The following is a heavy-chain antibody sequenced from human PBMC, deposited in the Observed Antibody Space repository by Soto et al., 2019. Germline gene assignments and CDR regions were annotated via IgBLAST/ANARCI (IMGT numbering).Heavy chain of an antibody. CDR1: GGSISSYY. D-gene: IGHD3-3*01. CDR3: ARHHPGDFWSGYSLLRNYFDY. CDR2: IYYSGST. Sequence: PSETLSLTCTVSGGSISSYYWSWIRQPPGKGLEWFGYIYYSGSTNYNPSLKSRVTISVDTSKNQFSLKLSSVTAADTAVYYCARHHPGDFWSGYSLLRNYFDYWGQGTLVTVSS. J-gene: IGHJ4*02. V-gene: IGHV4-59*08.